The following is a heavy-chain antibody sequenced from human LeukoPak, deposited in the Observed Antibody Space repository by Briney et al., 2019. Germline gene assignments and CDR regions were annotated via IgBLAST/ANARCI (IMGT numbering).Heavy chain of an antibody. D-gene: IGHD4-23*01. Sequence: GGSLRLSCAASGFTVSSNYMSWVRQAPGKGLEWVSVIYSGGSTYYADSVKGRFTISRDNSKNTLYLQMNSLRAEDTAVYYCARWSYYGGNGCYYGMDVWGQGTTVTVSS. CDR1: GFTVSSNY. J-gene: IGHJ6*02. CDR3: ARWSYYGGNGCYYGMDV. CDR2: IYSGGST. V-gene: IGHV3-53*01.